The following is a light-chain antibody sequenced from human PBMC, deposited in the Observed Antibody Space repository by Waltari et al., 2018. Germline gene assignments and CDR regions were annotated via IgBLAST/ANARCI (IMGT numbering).Light chain of an antibody. V-gene: IGKV3-15*01. CDR3: QQYNNWPPWT. J-gene: IGKJ2*02. Sequence: EIVMTQSPATLSVSPGERATLSCRASQSVSSDLAWYQQKPGQAPRLLIYGASTWDTGIPARFSGSGSGTECTLTISSLQSGDCAVYYCQQYNNWPPWTFGQGTKLEIK. CDR1: QSVSSD. CDR2: GAS.